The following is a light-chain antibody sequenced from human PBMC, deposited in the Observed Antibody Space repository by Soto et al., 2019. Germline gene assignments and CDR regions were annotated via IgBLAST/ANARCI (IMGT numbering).Light chain of an antibody. CDR2: AAS. CDR1: QSISSY. Sequence: IQVTQYPSTLSASVGDRVSITCRASQSISSYLNWYQQKPVKAPKLLIYAASSLQSGVPSRFSGSGSGTDFTLTISSLQPDDFATYYCHQYNTYSPFGQGARLEIK. J-gene: IGKJ5*01. CDR3: HQYNTYSP. V-gene: IGKV1-39*01.